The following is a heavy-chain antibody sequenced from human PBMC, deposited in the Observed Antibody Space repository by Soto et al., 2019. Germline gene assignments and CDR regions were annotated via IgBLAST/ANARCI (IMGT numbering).Heavy chain of an antibody. CDR1: GGTFSSYW. D-gene: IGHD5-12*01. CDR3: ARHSGLATIHFDY. V-gene: IGHV5-10-1*01. Sequence: KVSCKASGGTFSSYWISWVRQMPGKGLEWMGRIDPSDSYTNYSPSFQGHVTISADKSISTAYLQWSSLKASDTAMYYCARHSGLATIHFDYWGQGTLVTVSS. CDR2: IDPSDSYT. J-gene: IGHJ4*02.